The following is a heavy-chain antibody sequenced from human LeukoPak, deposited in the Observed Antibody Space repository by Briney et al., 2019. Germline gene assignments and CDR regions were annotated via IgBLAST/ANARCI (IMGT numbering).Heavy chain of an antibody. D-gene: IGHD2-15*01. Sequence: PGGSLRLSCAAAGFTFSTYSMNWVRQAPGKGLEWVSYISSSISTVYYADSVRCRFTISRDNAKNSLYLQMNSLRDEDTAVYYCARGCSPGTCAPFDYWGQGTLVTVSS. CDR3: ARGCSPGTCAPFDY. CDR1: GFTFSTYS. CDR2: ISSSISTV. V-gene: IGHV3-48*02. J-gene: IGHJ4*02.